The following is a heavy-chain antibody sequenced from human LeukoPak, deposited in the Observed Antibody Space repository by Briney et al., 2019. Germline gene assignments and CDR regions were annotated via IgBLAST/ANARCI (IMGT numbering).Heavy chain of an antibody. CDR3: ARDGVVVTAMGFNWFDP. CDR2: IYYSGST. Sequence: SETLSLTCTVSGGSISSSSYYWGWIRQPPGKGLEWIGSIYYSGSTYYNPSLKSRVTISVDTSKNQFSLKLSSVTAADTAVYCCARDGVVVTAMGFNWFDPWGQGTLVTVSS. V-gene: IGHV4-39*07. D-gene: IGHD2-21*02. J-gene: IGHJ5*02. CDR1: GGSISSSSYY.